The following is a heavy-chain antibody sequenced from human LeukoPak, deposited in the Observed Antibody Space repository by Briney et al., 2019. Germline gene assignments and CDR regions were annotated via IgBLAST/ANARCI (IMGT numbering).Heavy chain of an antibody. D-gene: IGHD2-21*01. CDR1: GGSISSHY. CDR2: IYYSGST. CDR3: ARGIHWFDP. J-gene: IGHJ5*02. V-gene: IGHV4-59*11. Sequence: SETRSLTCTVSGGSISSHYWSWIRQPPGKGLEWIGYIYYSGSTNYNPSLKSRVTISVDTSKNQFSLKLSSVTAADTAVYYCARGIHWFDPWGQGTLVTVSS.